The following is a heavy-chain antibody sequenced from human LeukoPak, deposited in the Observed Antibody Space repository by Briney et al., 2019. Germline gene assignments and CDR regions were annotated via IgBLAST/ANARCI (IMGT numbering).Heavy chain of an antibody. CDR2: IYYNGST. Sequence: PSETLSLTCTVSGGSISSGGYYWSWIRQHPGKGLEWIGYIYYNGSTYYNPSLKSRVTISVDTSKNQFSLKLSSVTAADTAVYYCARGLDYSNYLGPWGQGTLVTVSS. V-gene: IGHV4-31*03. CDR3: ARGLDYSNYLGP. J-gene: IGHJ5*02. D-gene: IGHD4-11*01. CDR1: GGSISSGGYY.